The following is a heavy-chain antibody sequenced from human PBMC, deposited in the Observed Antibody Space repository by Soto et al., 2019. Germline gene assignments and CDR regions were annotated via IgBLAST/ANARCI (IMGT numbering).Heavy chain of an antibody. CDR3: TRDIFRTMTTVDY. CDR1: GFSFEDHA. J-gene: IGHJ4*02. V-gene: IGHV3-9*01. CDR2: ISANGAFV. Sequence: EVQLVESGGGLVEPCRSLRVSCAASGFSFEDHAMNWVRLVPGKGLEWVSGISANGAFVGYANSVKGRFTISRDNAKNSLFLQMSSLRREDTAVYYCTRDIFRTMTTVDYWGQGTLVTVSS. D-gene: IGHD2-21*01.